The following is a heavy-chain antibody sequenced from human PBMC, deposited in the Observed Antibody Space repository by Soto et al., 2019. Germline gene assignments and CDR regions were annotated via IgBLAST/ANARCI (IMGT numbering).Heavy chain of an antibody. J-gene: IGHJ4*02. D-gene: IGHD3-9*01. CDR1: GESFNGSY. Sequence: YLTCTVYGESFNGSYWSVIRQPQGKGLEWIGEINHSGSTNYNPSLKSRVTISVDTSKNHFSLKLSSVTAADTAVYYCARGRSYDILTGYYLNDFDYWGQGTLVTVSS. V-gene: IGHV4-34*01. CDR3: ARGRSYDILTGYYLNDFDY. CDR2: INHSGST.